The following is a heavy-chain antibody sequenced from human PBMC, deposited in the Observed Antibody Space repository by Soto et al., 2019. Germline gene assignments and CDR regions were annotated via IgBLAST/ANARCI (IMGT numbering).Heavy chain of an antibody. CDR2: IIPIFGTA. V-gene: IGHV1-69*13. J-gene: IGHJ4*02. D-gene: IGHD6-13*01. CDR3: ARDLAAAGTVA. CDR1: GGTFSSYA. Sequence: ASVKVSCKASGGTFSSYAISWVRQAPGQGLEWMGGIIPIFGTANYAQKFQGRVTITADESTSTAYMELSSLRSEDTAGYYCARDLAAAGTVAWGQVAVVTVSS.